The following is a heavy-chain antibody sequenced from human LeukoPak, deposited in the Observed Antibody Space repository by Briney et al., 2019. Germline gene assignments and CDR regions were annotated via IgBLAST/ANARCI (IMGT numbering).Heavy chain of an antibody. CDR3: ARDLKRIQLWSVAAFDI. CDR2: INPNSGGT. D-gene: IGHD5-18*01. CDR1: GYTFTGYY. J-gene: IGHJ3*02. V-gene: IGHV1-2*02. Sequence: GASVKVSCKASGYTFTGYYMHWVRQAPGQGLEWMGWINPNSGGTNYAQKFQGRVTMTRDTSISTAYMELSRLRSDDTAVYYCARDLKRIQLWSVAAFDIWGQGTMVTVSS.